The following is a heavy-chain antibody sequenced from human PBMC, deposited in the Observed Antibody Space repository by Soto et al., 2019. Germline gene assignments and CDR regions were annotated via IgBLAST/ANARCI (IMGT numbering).Heavy chain of an antibody. CDR2: IYHSGST. J-gene: IGHJ3*02. CDR1: GCSISSSNL. V-gene: IGHV4-4*02. D-gene: IGHD4-17*01. Sequence: QVQLQESGPGLVKPSGTLSLTCAVSGCSISSSNLWSWGRQPPGKGLEWIGEIYHSGSTNYNPSLKSRVTISVDKSKNKFSLKLTSVTDADTAVYYCARRTTVTRRNMAFDIWGQGTMVTVSS. CDR3: ARRTTVTRRNMAFDI.